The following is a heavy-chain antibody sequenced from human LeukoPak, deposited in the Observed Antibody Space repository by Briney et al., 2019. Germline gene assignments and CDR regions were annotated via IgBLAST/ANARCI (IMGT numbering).Heavy chain of an antibody. CDR2: INPKSGGT. D-gene: IGHD1-14*01. V-gene: IGHV1-2*02. CDR1: GYTFTDYY. Sequence: ASVKVSCKASGYTFTDYYMHWVRQAPGQGLEWMGWINPKSGGTNYLQNFQGRVTMTRDTSISTAYMELSRLRSDDTAVYYCARATAENDYWGQGTLVTVSS. J-gene: IGHJ4*02. CDR3: ARATAENDY.